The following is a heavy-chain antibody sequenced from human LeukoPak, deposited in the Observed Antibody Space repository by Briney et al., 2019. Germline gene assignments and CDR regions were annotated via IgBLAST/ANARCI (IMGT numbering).Heavy chain of an antibody. Sequence: ASVKVSCKASGGTFSSYTISWVRQAPGQGLEWMGRIIPILGIANYAQQFQGRVTITADKSTSTAYMELSSLRSEDTAVYYCARPQWGGDYRYNWFDPWGQGTLVTVSS. CDR3: ARPQWGGDYRYNWFDP. CDR1: GGTFSSYT. CDR2: IIPILGIA. V-gene: IGHV1-69*02. D-gene: IGHD4-11*01. J-gene: IGHJ5*02.